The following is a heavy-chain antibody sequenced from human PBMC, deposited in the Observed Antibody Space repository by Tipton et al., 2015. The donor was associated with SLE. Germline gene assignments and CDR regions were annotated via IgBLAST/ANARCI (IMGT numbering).Heavy chain of an antibody. CDR3: ARWGMTAIWAFDL. CDR1: GFTFSRFA. D-gene: IGHD2-21*02. Sequence: SGFTFSRFAMHWVRQAPGKGLEWVAFIETDGNNEDYADSVKGRFSISRDNSKNTVWMQMNSLRTEDTALYYCARWGMTAIWAFDLWGLGTMVTVSS. CDR2: IETDGNNE. J-gene: IGHJ3*01. V-gene: IGHV3-30*19.